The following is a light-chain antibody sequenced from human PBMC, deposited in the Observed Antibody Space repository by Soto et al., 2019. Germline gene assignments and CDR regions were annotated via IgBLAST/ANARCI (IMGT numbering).Light chain of an antibody. Sequence: EVVLTQSPGTLSLSPGERATLSCRASQSVRSTYLAWYQQKPGQAPRLLMHGASSRATGIPDRISGSGSGTDFTLTISRLEPEDFAVYYCQQYDSSPLTFGGGTKVDIK. V-gene: IGKV3-20*01. J-gene: IGKJ4*01. CDR3: QQYDSSPLT. CDR2: GAS. CDR1: QSVRSTY.